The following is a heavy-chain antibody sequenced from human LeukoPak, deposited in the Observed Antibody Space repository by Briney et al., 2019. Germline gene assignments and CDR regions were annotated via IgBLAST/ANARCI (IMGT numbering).Heavy chain of an antibody. Sequence: GGVLRLSCAASGFTFSTYHMHWVRQAPGKGLDWVSDISSSSTTIYYADSVKGRFTVSRDNAKNSLYLQMNSLRDEDTAVYYCARGDSSGYHELDVWGQGTTVTVSS. V-gene: IGHV3-48*02. CDR1: GFTFSTYH. D-gene: IGHD3-22*01. CDR2: ISSSSTTI. J-gene: IGHJ6*02. CDR3: ARGDSSGYHELDV.